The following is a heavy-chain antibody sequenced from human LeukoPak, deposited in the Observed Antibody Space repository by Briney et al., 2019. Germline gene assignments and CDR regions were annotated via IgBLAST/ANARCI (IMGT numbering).Heavy chain of an antibody. D-gene: IGHD2-2*01. V-gene: IGHV4-34*01. Sequence: SETLSLTCAVYGGSFSGYYWSWLRQPPGKGLEWIGEINHSGSTNYNPSLKSRVTISVDTSKNQFSLKLSSVTAADTAVYYCASTSGYYYMDVWGKGTTVTISS. CDR2: INHSGST. J-gene: IGHJ6*03. CDR3: ASTSGYYYMDV. CDR1: GGSFSGYY.